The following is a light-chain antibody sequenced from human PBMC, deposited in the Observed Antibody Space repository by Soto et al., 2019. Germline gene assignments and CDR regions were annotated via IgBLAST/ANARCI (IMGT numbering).Light chain of an antibody. CDR1: SSDVGGYNY. CDR3: SSYTSSITLV. Sequence: QSALTQPASVSGSPGQSITISCTGTSSDVGGYNYVSWYQHHPGKAPKLIISEVNDRPSRVFNRFSGSKSGNTASLTISGLQAEDEADYYCSSYTSSITLVFGRGTKVTVL. J-gene: IGLJ2*01. CDR2: EVN. V-gene: IGLV2-14*01.